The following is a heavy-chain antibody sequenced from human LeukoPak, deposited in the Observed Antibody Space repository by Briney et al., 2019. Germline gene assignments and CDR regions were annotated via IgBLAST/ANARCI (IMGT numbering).Heavy chain of an antibody. V-gene: IGHV4-31*03. CDR1: GGSISSGGYY. J-gene: IGHJ5*02. Sequence: SETLSLTCTVSGGSISSGGYYWSWIRQHPGKGLEWIGYIHYSGSTYYNPSLKSRVTISVDTSKNQFSLKLSSVTAADTAVYYCARGPLNWFDPWGQGTLVTVSS. CDR3: ARGPLNWFDP. CDR2: IHYSGST.